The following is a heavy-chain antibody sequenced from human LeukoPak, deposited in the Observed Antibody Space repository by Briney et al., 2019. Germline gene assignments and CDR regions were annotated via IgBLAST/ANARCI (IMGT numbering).Heavy chain of an antibody. CDR3: AKDISTGWYYFDY. CDR2: ISYDGSNK. V-gene: IGHV3-30*18. CDR1: GFTFSSYG. D-gene: IGHD3-9*01. J-gene: IGHJ4*02. Sequence: PGGSLRLSCAASGFTFSSYGMHWVRQAPGKGLEWVAVISYDGSNKYYADSVKGRFTISRDNSKNTLYLQMNSLRAEDTAVYYCAKDISTGWYYFDYWGQGTLVTVSS.